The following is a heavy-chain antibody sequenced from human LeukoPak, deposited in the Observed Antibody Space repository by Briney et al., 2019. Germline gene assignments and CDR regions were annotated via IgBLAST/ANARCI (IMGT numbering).Heavy chain of an antibody. CDR1: GGTFSSYA. Sequence: GSSVKISCKASGGTFSSYAISWVRQAPGQGLEWMGGIIPIFGTANYAQKFQGRVTITADESTSTAYMELSSLRSEDTAVYYCARGSFWSGYYTDYYYYYMDVWGKGTTVTVSS. D-gene: IGHD3-3*01. J-gene: IGHJ6*03. V-gene: IGHV1-69*01. CDR3: ARGSFWSGYYTDYYYYYMDV. CDR2: IIPIFGTA.